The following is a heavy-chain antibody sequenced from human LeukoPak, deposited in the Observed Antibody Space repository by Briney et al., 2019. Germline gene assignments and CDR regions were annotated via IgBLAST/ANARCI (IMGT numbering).Heavy chain of an antibody. CDR1: GNAFTDNY. D-gene: IGHD5-18*01. CDR3: ATLRDTVLVSVDY. Sequence: GASVKVSCRASGNAFTDNYIHWLCQAPGQGLEWMGWINPNSGGTLYAQKFQGRVTMTMDTSISTAYMELSRLRSDETAAYYCATLRDTVLVSVDYWRQGTLATVSS. V-gene: IGHV1-2*02. CDR2: INPNSGGT. J-gene: IGHJ4*02.